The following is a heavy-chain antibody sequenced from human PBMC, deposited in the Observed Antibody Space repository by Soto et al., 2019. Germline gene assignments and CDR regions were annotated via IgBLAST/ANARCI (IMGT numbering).Heavy chain of an antibody. D-gene: IGHD2-15*01. V-gene: IGHV3-23*01. CDR1: GFSFNSHA. CDR3: AREGWPLLQTGMDV. CDR2: INSGVDA. J-gene: IGHJ6*02. Sequence: GGSLRLSCAASGFSFNSHAMTWVRQAPGRGLEWVAAINSGVDAFYADSVKGRFTISRDNAKNSLYLQMHSLRDEDTAVYYCAREGWPLLQTGMDVWGQGTTVTVSS.